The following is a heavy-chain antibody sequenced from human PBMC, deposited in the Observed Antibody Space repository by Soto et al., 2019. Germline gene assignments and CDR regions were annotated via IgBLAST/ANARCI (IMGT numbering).Heavy chain of an antibody. V-gene: IGHV1-18*01. Sequence: QVQLVQSEGELRQPGASVTVSCRASGYTFTSYGIIWVRQAPGQGLEWMGYISPNSGATTYAQNLQGRLTFTTDTSTSTDYMELGSLSADDTAIYYCVREMWTRSGPQNCFDYWGLGALVTVSS. J-gene: IGHJ4*02. CDR2: ISPNSGAT. D-gene: IGHD6-25*01. CDR3: VREMWTRSGPQNCFDY. CDR1: GYTFTSYG.